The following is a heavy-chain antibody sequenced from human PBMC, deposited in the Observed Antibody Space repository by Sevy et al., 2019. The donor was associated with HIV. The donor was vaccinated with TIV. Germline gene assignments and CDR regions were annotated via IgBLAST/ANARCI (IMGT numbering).Heavy chain of an antibody. Sequence: GGSLRLSCAASGFSFTSYAMNWVRQAPGKGLEWVSTISGSGDNTYFADSVKGQFTISRDNFKSTLYLQMNSLRAEDTAVYYCAKAKDGSVGYYNVYYNGMDVWGQGTTVTVSS. CDR2: ISGSGDNT. J-gene: IGHJ6*02. CDR3: AKAKDGSVGYYNVYYNGMDV. D-gene: IGHD3-10*01. V-gene: IGHV3-23*01. CDR1: GFSFTSYA.